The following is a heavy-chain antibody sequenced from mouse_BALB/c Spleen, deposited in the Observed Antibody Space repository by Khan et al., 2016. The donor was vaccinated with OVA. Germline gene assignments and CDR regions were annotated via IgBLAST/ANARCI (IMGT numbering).Heavy chain of an antibody. J-gene: IGHJ4*01. D-gene: IGHD2-3*01. CDR2: IDPANGNT. CDR1: GFNIKDTY. V-gene: IGHV14-3*02. Sequence: VQLQQSGAELVKPGASVKLSCTASGFNIKDTYMHWVKQGPEQGLEWIGRIDPANGNTQYDPTFQGKATITADTSSNTAYLQLSSLTSEDTAVYYCALRGDIYDTYYGYTMDYWGQGTSVTVSS. CDR3: ALRGDIYDTYYGYTMDY.